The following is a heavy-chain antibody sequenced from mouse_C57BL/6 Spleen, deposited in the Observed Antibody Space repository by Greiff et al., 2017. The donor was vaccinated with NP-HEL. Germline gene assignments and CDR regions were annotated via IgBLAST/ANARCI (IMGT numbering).Heavy chain of an antibody. CDR2: ISYSGST. CDR3: ARGGYDYDDGAYFDY. J-gene: IGHJ2*01. Sequence: EVQVVESGPGMVKPSQSLSLTCTVTGYSITSGYDWHWIRHFPGNKLEWMGYISYSGSTNYNPSLKSRISITHDTSKNHFFLKLNSVTTEDTATYYCARGGYDYDDGAYFDYWGQGTTLTVSS. D-gene: IGHD2-4*01. V-gene: IGHV3-1*01. CDR1: GYSITSGYD.